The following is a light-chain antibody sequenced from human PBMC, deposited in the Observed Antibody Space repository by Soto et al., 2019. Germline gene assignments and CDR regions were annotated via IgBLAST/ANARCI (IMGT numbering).Light chain of an antibody. CDR3: NSYTSISTLV. CDR2: AVS. Sequence: QSVLTQPASVSGSPGQSITISCAGTSSDVGGYDYVSWYQQHPGKAPRLMIYAVSNRPSEISNRFAGSKSGNTASLTIFGLQAEDEADYYCNSYTSISTLVFGTGTKVTVL. CDR1: SSDVGGYDY. J-gene: IGLJ1*01. V-gene: IGLV2-14*03.